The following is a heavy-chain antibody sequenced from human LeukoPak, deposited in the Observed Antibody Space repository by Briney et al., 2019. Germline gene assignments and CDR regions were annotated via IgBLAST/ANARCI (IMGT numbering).Heavy chain of an antibody. V-gene: IGHV1-18*01. CDR1: GYTFTSYG. J-gene: IGHJ4*02. D-gene: IGHD2-15*01. Sequence: GASVKDSCKASGYTFTSYGISWVLQAPGQGLEWMGWISDYNGNTNYAQKLQGRVTMTTDTSTSTAYMELRSLRSDDTAVYYCARDCSGGSCYPYWGQGTLVTVSS. CDR2: ISDYNGNT. CDR3: ARDCSGGSCYPY.